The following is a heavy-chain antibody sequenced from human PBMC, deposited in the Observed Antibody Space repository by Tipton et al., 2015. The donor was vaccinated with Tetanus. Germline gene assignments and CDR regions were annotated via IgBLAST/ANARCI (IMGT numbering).Heavy chain of an antibody. D-gene: IGHD3-3*01. CDR1: GGSVRSGSYY. J-gene: IGHJ4*02. CDR2: ISYSGST. V-gene: IGHV4-61*01. CDR3: ARANYDFPKKGPFDS. Sequence: TLSLTCTVSGGSVRSGSYYWNWIRQPPGKGLEWIGYISYSGSTNSNYSLKSRITISQDTSKNQFSLKLTSVTAADTAVYYCARANYDFPKKGPFDSWGQETLVIVSS.